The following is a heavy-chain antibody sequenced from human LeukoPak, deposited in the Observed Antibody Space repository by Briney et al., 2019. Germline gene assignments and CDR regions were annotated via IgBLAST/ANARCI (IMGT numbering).Heavy chain of an antibody. V-gene: IGHV4-59*01. Sequence: SETLSLTCTVSGGSISSYYWSWIRQPPGKGLEWIGYIHYSGSTKYNPSLKSRVTISVDTSNNNFSLKLSSVTAADTAVYYCARGPRGPRPDYWGQGTLVTVSS. CDR1: GGSISSYY. J-gene: IGHJ4*02. CDR2: IHYSGST. CDR3: ARGPRGPRPDY.